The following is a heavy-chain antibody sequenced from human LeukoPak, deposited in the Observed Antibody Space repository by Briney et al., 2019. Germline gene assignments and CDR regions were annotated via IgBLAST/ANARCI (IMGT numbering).Heavy chain of an antibody. CDR2: NTPYHVKT. CDR1: GYDFSTFG. D-gene: IGHD6-19*01. Sequence: AAVEVSFKAPGYDFSTFGIRRGRPAPGEGGEGRGWNTPYHVKTNFPQTFQRRVTLTTETSTSTAYMELRSLRSYDTAIYYCARDSPFMVPGTGDAFDIWGQGTMVSVSS. CDR3: ARDSPFMVPGTGDAFDI. V-gene: IGHV1-18*01. J-gene: IGHJ3*02.